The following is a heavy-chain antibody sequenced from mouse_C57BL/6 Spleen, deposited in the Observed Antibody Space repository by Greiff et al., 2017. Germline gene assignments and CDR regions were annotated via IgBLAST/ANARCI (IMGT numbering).Heavy chain of an antibody. V-gene: IGHV1-64*01. CDR1: GYTFTSYW. J-gene: IGHJ4*01. D-gene: IGHD1-1*01. Sequence: QVQLQQPGAELVKPGASVKLSCKASGYTFTSYWMHWVKQRPGQGLEWIGMIHPNSGSTNYNEKFKSKATLTVDKSSSTAYMQLSSLTSEDSAVYCCARPTVVATPYYAMDYWGQGTSVTVSA. CDR3: ARPTVVATPYYAMDY. CDR2: IHPNSGST.